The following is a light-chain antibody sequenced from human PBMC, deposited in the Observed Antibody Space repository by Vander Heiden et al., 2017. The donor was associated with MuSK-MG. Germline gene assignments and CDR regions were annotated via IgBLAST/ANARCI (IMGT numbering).Light chain of an antibody. CDR3: QQDYTWPLT. CDR1: QSVSSH. V-gene: IGKV3-15*01. CDR2: SAS. Sequence: EIVMTQSPATLSVSPRETATLSCRASQSVSSHLAWYQQKLGQAPRLLVYSASTMATGIPDRFTGSGSGTAFTLTISYLRSEDFAVYYCQQDYTWPLTFGQGTRV. J-gene: IGKJ5*01.